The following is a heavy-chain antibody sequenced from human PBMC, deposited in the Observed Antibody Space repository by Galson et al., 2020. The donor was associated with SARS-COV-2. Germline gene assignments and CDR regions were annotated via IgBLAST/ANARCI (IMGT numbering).Heavy chain of an antibody. CDR3: ARGGGSYYAAFDI. D-gene: IGHD1-26*01. J-gene: IGHJ3*02. CDR2: ISYDGSNK. Sequence: QLGESLKISCAASGFTFSSYAMHWVRQAPGKGLEWVAVISYDGSNKYYADSVKGRFTISRDNSKNTLYLQMNSLRAEDTAVYYCARGGGSYYAAFDIWGQGQWSPSLQ. V-gene: IGHV3-30*04. CDR1: GFTFSSYA.